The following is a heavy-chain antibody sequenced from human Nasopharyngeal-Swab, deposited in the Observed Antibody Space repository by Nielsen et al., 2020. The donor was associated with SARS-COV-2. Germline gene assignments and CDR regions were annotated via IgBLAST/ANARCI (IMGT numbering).Heavy chain of an antibody. CDR3: TTDWDYSYHDY. CDR1: GFTFSNAW. J-gene: IGHJ4*02. D-gene: IGHD3-22*01. Sequence: LSLTCAASGFTFSNAWMSWVRQAPGKGLEWVGRIKSKTDGGTTDYAAPVKGRFTISRDDSKNTLYLQMNSLKTEDTAVYYCTTDWDYSYHDYWGQGTLVTVSS. V-gene: IGHV3-15*01. CDR2: IKSKTDGGTT.